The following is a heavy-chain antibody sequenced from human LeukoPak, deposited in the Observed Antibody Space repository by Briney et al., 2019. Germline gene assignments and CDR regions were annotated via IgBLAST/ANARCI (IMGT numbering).Heavy chain of an antibody. J-gene: IGHJ4*02. Sequence: PGGSLRLSCAAPGFTFSNYAMTSVRQAPGKGLERVSVIGGSGGNTYYADSVKGRFTICRDNSKNTLYLQMNSLRVENTAVYYCAKTDGYTSGWSGIDYWGQGTLVTVSS. CDR2: IGGSGGNT. D-gene: IGHD6-19*01. CDR3: AKTDGYTSGWSGIDY. V-gene: IGHV3-23*01. CDR1: GFTFSNYA.